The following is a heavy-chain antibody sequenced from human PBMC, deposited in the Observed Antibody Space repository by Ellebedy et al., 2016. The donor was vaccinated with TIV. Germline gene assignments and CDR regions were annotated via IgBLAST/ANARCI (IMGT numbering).Heavy chain of an antibody. D-gene: IGHD2-21*01. CDR2: ISNTGRHI. Sequence: GGSLRLSXAASGFTSSSYTMNWVRQAPGKGLEWVSSISNTGRHIYYADSVKGRFTISRDNGKNSLYLQMNSLRVEDTAIYYCARLPGVATGVGHVDYWGQGTLVTVSS. V-gene: IGHV3-21*01. CDR1: GFTSSSYT. J-gene: IGHJ4*02. CDR3: ARLPGVATGVGHVDY.